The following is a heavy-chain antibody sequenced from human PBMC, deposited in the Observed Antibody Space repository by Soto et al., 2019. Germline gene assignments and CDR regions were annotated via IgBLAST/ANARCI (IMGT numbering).Heavy chain of an antibody. D-gene: IGHD3-3*01. CDR1: GFTFSNAW. J-gene: IGHJ4*02. CDR3: TTETLDDFWIGYSRGDY. Sequence: EVQLVESGGGLVKPGGSLRLSCAASGFTFSNAWMSWVRQAPGKGREWVGRIKSKPDGGTTDYAAAVKGRFNIPRDDSKNTLYLQMNSLKTEDKAVYYWTTETLDDFWIGYSRGDYWGQGTLVTVSS. CDR2: IKSKPDGGTT. V-gene: IGHV3-15*01.